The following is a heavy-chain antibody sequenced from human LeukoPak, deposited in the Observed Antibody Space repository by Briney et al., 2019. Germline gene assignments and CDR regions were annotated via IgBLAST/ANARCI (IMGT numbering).Heavy chain of an antibody. D-gene: IGHD6-6*01. Sequence: PSQTLSLTCTVSGGSISSGDYYWSWIRQPPGKGLEWIGYIYYSGSTYYNPSLKSRVTISVDTSKNQFSLKLSSVTAADTAVYYCARASGKQLAFDHWGQGTLVTVSS. CDR3: ARASGKQLAFDH. CDR1: GGSISSGDYY. V-gene: IGHV4-30-4*08. J-gene: IGHJ4*02. CDR2: IYYSGST.